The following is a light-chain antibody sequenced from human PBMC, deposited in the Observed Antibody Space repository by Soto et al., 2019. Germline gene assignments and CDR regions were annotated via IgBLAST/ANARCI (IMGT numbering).Light chain of an antibody. V-gene: IGKV3-20*01. CDR1: QSVSSR. CDR3: QQYGSSLPWA. J-gene: IGKJ1*01. CDR2: GAS. Sequence: EILLPMCPRTLSVVPGEKATLCCVSSQSVSSRLAWYQQKPGQAPRLLISGASSRATGIPDRFSGSGSGTDFTLTISRLEPEDFAVYYCQQYGSSLPWAFAQGAKVDIK.